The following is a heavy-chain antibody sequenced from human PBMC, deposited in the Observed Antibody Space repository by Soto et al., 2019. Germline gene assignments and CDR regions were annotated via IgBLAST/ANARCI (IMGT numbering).Heavy chain of an antibody. D-gene: IGHD3-10*01. CDR2: IYYSGST. CDR1: GGSITSVGYY. Sequence: QLQLQESGPGLVKPSQTLSLTCPVSGGSITSVGYYWSWIRQPPGKGLEWIGYIYYSGSTYYSPSLKSRVIMSVDTSKNQFSLKLSSVTAADTAVYYCARVGEIIGDYWGQGTLVTVSS. V-gene: IGHV4-31*03. CDR3: ARVGEIIGDY. J-gene: IGHJ4*02.